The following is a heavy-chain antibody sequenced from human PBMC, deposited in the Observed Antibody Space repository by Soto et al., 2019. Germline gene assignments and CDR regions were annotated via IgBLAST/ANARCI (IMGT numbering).Heavy chain of an antibody. Sequence: ASVKVSCKASGFTFSNYGLNWVRQAPGQGREWMGWVSANNGHTNYAQNLQGRVSMTTHTSTSTAYMELRGLTFDDPAVYYCARAIESVTAKHFFYYYAMDVWGQGTTVTVSS. D-gene: IGHD2-8*01. J-gene: IGHJ6*02. CDR3: ARAIESVTAKHFFYYYAMDV. CDR2: VSANNGHT. CDR1: GFTFSNYG. V-gene: IGHV1-18*01.